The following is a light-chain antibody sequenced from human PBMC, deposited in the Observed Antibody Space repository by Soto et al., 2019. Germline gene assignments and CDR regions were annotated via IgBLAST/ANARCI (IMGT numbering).Light chain of an antibody. V-gene: IGKV3-11*01. CDR2: DAS. CDR1: QSVSSY. CDR3: QQRSNWLRT. Sequence: EIVLTQSPGTLSLSPGERATLSCRASQSVSSYLAWYQQKPGQAPRLLIYDASNRATGIPARFSGSGSGTDFTLTISSLEPEDFAVYYCQQRSNWLRTFDRGTTGDIK. J-gene: IGKJ1*01.